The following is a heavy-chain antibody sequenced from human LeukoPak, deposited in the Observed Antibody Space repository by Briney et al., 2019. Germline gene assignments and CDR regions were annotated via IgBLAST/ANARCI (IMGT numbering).Heavy chain of an antibody. CDR1: GYSISSGYY. D-gene: IGHD5-24*01. V-gene: IGHV4-38-2*02. Sequence: KPSETLSLTCTVSGYSISSGYYWGWIRQPPGKGLEWIGSIYHSGSTYYNPSLKSRVTISVDTSKNQFSLKLSSVTAADTAVYYCAREGHRDGYDNYLYYWGQGTLVTVSS. CDR3: AREGHRDGYDNYLYY. J-gene: IGHJ4*02. CDR2: IYHSGST.